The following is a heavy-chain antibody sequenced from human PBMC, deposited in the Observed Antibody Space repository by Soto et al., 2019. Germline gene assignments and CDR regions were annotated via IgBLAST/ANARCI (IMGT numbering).Heavy chain of an antibody. CDR3: AAGEASSRNLAPYYLDF. D-gene: IGHD6-13*01. CDR2: IHYSGTT. Sequence: SETLSLTCTVSGGSMRNYFWTWTRQPPGKGLEWIGYIHYSGTTSFFPSYNPSLRSRVTISEDTSKNQFSLKLLSVTTADTAVYFCAAGEASSRNLAPYYLDFWGQGPLVTVSS. J-gene: IGHJ4*02. CDR1: GGSMRNYF. V-gene: IGHV4-59*01.